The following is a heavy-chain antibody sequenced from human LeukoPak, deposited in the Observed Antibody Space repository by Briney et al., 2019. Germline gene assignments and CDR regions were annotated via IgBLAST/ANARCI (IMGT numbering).Heavy chain of an antibody. V-gene: IGHV1-2*02. CDR2: INPNSGGT. J-gene: IGHJ5*02. Sequence: GASVKVSCKASGYTFTGYYMNWVRQAPGQGLEWMGWINPNSGGTNYAQKFQGRVTMTRDTSISTAYMELSRLRSDDTAVYYCATEQWLVHNWFDPWGQGTLVTVSS. D-gene: IGHD6-19*01. CDR1: GYTFTGYY. CDR3: ATEQWLVHNWFDP.